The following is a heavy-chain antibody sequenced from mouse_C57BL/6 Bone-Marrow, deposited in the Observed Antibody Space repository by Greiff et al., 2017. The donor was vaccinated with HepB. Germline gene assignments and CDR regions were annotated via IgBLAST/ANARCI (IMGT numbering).Heavy chain of an antibody. V-gene: IGHV1-18*01. D-gene: IGHD4-1*02. J-gene: IGHJ2*01. Sequence: EVQLVESGPELVKPGASVKIPCKASGYTFTDYNMDWVKQSHGKSLEWIGDINPNNGGTIYNQKFKGKATLTVDKSSSTAYMELRSLTSEDTTVYYCARSATGFFDYWGQGTTLTVSS. CDR3: ARSATGFFDY. CDR1: GYTFTDYN. CDR2: INPNNGGT.